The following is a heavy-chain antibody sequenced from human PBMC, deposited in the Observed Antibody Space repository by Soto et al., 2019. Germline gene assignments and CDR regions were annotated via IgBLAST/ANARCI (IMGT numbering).Heavy chain of an antibody. V-gene: IGHV4-34*01. Sequence: SETLSLTCAVYGGSFSGYYWSWIRQPPGKGLEWIGEINHSGSTNYNPSIKSRVTISVDTSKNKLSLKLSSVTAADTAVYYCATFRRYCSGGSCYRPDYWGQGTLFTVSS. J-gene: IGHJ4*02. CDR3: ATFRRYCSGGSCYRPDY. CDR2: INHSGST. CDR1: GGSFSGYY. D-gene: IGHD2-15*01.